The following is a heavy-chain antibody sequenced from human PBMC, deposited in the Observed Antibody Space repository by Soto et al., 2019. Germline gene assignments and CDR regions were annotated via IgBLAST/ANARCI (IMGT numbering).Heavy chain of an antibody. J-gene: IGHJ6*02. CDR2: ISSTGSAI. Sequence: EVQLVESGGGLVQPGGSLRLSCAASGFTFSSYIMNWVRQAPGKGLEWLSCISSTGSAIYYADSVKGRFTISRDNAKNSLYLQMNSLRDEDTAVYYCARDFSSSSPYYFSIMDVGGQGTTVTVSS. D-gene: IGHD6-6*01. CDR3: ARDFSSSSPYYFSIMDV. CDR1: GFTFSSYI. V-gene: IGHV3-48*02.